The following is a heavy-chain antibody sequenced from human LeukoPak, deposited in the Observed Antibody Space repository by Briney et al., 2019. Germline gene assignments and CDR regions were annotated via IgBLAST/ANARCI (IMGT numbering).Heavy chain of an antibody. V-gene: IGHV3-7*01. J-gene: IGHJ6*03. D-gene: IGHD6-13*01. Sequence: HAGGSLRLSCTASGFTFSGAWMTWVRQAPGKGLEWVANIREDGTEKNYVDSVKGRFTISRGNAKNSLFLQMNSLRAEDTAVYYCARALAAAGTVYYYYYYMDVWGKGTTVTISS. CDR3: ARALAAAGTVYYYYYYMDV. CDR2: IREDGTEK. CDR1: GFTFSGAW.